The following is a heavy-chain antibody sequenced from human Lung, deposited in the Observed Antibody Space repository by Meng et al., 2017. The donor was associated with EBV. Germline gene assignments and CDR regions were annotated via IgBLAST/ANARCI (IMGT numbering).Heavy chain of an antibody. Sequence: GQLQQSGPGPGKPSQTLSPTWAIPGDSVSSNSAAWNWIRQAPSRGLEWLGRTYYRSKWYNDYAVSVKGRIAINPDTSKNQFFLQLNSVTPEDTAVYYCARESFNSGWYSDYWGQGTLVTVSS. CDR3: ARESFNSGWYSDY. CDR2: TYYRSKWYN. J-gene: IGHJ4*02. V-gene: IGHV6-1*01. D-gene: IGHD6-19*01. CDR1: GDSVSSNSAA.